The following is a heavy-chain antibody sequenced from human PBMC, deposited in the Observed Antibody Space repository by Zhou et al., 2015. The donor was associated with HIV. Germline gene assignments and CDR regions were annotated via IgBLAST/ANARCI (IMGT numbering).Heavy chain of an antibody. Sequence: QVQLGESGGGVVRPGKFLRLSCVASGFPFSSYGMHWVRQAPGRGLEWVAVISYDGSNKYYADSVKGRFTISRDNSKNTLYLQMNSLRAEDTAVYYCARVALVTILSPFDYWGQGTLVTVSS. CDR3: ARVALVTILSPFDY. CDR2: ISYDGSNK. J-gene: IGHJ4*02. CDR1: GFPFSSYG. D-gene: IGHD3-3*01. V-gene: IGHV3-30*03.